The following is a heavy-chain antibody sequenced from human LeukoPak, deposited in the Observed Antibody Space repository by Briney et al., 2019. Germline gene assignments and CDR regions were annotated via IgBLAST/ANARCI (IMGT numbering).Heavy chain of an antibody. CDR1: GFTVSSNY. CDR2: IYSGGST. CDR3: ARAYSSGWYGPFDP. D-gene: IGHD6-19*01. V-gene: IGHV3-66*01. J-gene: IGHJ5*02. Sequence: GGSLRLSCAASGFTVSSNYMSWVRQAPGKGLEWVSVIYSGGSTYYADSVKGRFTISRDNSKNTLYLQMNSLRAEDTAVYYCARAYSSGWYGPFDPWGQGTLVTVSS.